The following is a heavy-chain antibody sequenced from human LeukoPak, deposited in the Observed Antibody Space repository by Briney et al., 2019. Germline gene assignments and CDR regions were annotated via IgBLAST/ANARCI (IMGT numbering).Heavy chain of an antibody. CDR3: ARDVLRFLEWLLDPYFDY. D-gene: IGHD3-3*01. CDR1: GFTFSSYS. CDR2: ISSSSSYI. V-gene: IGHV3-21*01. J-gene: IGHJ4*02. Sequence: AGGSLRLSCAASGFTFSSYSMNWVRQAPGKGLEWVSSISSSSSYIYYADSVKGRFTISRDNAKNSLYLQMNSLRAEDTAVYYCARDVLRFLEWLLDPYFDYWGQGTLVTVSS.